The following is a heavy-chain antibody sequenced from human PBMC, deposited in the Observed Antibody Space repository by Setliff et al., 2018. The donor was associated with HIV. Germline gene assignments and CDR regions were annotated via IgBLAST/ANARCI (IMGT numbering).Heavy chain of an antibody. D-gene: IGHD1-26*01. CDR1: GGSISSSSYY. V-gene: IGHV4-39*01. CDR3: ARRTEVGATVDY. J-gene: IGHJ4*02. Sequence: PSETLSLTCTVSGGSISSSSYYWGWIRQPPGKGLEWIVSIYYSGSTYYNPSLKRRVTISVDTSKNRFSLKVRSVTAADTAVYYCARRTEVGATVDYWGQGTLVTVSS. CDR2: IYYSGST.